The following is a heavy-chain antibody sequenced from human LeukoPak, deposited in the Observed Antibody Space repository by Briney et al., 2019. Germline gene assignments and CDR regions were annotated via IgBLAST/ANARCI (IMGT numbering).Heavy chain of an antibody. D-gene: IGHD2-15*01. J-gene: IGHJ5*02. CDR3: ARVARYCSGGTCSWFDP. Sequence: GGSLRLSCAASGLSFSSKWMSWVRQAPGKGLERVANINQDGTEKYYVDSLKGRFTISRDNAKNSLYLQMNSLRADDTAVYYCARVARYCSGGTCSWFDPWGQGTLVTVSS. CDR2: INQDGTEK. V-gene: IGHV3-7*01. CDR1: GLSFSSKW.